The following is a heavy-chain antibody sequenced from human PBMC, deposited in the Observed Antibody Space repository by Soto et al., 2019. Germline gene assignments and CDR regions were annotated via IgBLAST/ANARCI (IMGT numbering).Heavy chain of an antibody. CDR3: ASAPRIYCTSLSCLVLYGLDV. CDR2: ISFDGNIK. V-gene: IGHV3-30*14. D-gene: IGHD2-8*01. J-gene: IGHJ6*02. Sequence: QVQLVESGGGVVQPGRSLRLSCAASGFTFSDYAMHWVRHVPGQGLEWVAVISFDGNIKYDADSVKGRFTISRDNSKTTLFLQMNSLKGEDTAVSSCASAPRIYCTSLSCLVLYGLDVWGQGTTVTVSS. CDR1: GFTFSDYA.